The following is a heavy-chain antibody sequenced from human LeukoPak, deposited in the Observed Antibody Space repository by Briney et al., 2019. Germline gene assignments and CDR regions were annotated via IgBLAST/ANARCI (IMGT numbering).Heavy chain of an antibody. CDR2: IYYSGST. D-gene: IGHD1-14*01. CDR1: GGSISSYY. V-gene: IGHV4-59*01. CDR3: ARNLYSFDY. J-gene: IGHJ4*02. Sequence: PSETLSLTCTVSGGSISSYYWSWIRQPPGKVLEWIGYIYYSGSTNYNPSLKSRVTISVDTSKNQFSLKLSSVTAADTAVYYCARNLYSFDYWGQGTLVTVSS.